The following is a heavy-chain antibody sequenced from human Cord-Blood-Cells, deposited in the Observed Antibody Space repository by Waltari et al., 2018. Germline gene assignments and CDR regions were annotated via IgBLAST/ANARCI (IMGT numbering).Heavy chain of an antibody. CDR2: IYHSGST. J-gene: IGHJ3*02. CDR1: GYSISSGYY. CDR3: ATRQDAFDI. V-gene: IGHV4-38-2*01. Sequence: QVQLQESGPGLVKPSETLSLTCAVSGYSISSGYYWGWIRQPPGKGLEWIGSIYHSGSTSYNPALKSRVTISVDTSKNQFSLKLSSVTAADTAVYYWATRQDAFDIWGQGTMVTVSS.